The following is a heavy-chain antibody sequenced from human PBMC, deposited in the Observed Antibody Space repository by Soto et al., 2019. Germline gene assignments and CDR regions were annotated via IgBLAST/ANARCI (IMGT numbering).Heavy chain of an antibody. CDR3: ARVPGDYYYYYGMDV. J-gene: IGHJ6*02. CDR2: INHSGST. V-gene: IGHV4-34*01. Sequence: QVQLQQWGAGLLKPSETLSLTCAVYGGSFSGYYWSWIRQPPGKGLEWIGEINHSGSTNYNPSRKSRVTISVDTSKNHFSLRLSSVNAADTAGFYCARVPGDYYYYYGMDVWGQGTTVTVSS. CDR1: GGSFSGYY.